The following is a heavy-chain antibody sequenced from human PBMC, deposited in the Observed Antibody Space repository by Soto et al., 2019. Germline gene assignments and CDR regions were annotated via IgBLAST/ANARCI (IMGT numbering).Heavy chain of an antibody. Sequence: SGPTLVNPTQTLTLTCTFSGFSLSTSGVGVGWIRQPPGKALEWLALIYWNDDKRYSPSLKSRLTITKDTSKNQVVLTMTNMDPVDTATYYCAHRQGLPNRIAVAGTNAPRLYYFDYWGQGTLVTVSS. D-gene: IGHD6-19*01. J-gene: IGHJ4*02. CDR1: GFSLSTSGVG. CDR2: IYWNDDK. CDR3: AHRQGLPNRIAVAGTNAPRLYYFDY. V-gene: IGHV2-5*01.